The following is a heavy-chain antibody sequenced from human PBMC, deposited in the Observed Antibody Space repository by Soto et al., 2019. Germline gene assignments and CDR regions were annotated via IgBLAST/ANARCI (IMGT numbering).Heavy chain of an antibody. CDR2: INPSGGST. J-gene: IGHJ5*02. Sequence: ASVKVSCKASGYTFTSYYMHWVRQAPGQGLEWMGIINPSGGSTSYAQKFQGRVTMTRDTSTSTVYMELSSLRSEDTAVYYCAIFGVVISTTNWLDPWGQGTLVTVSS. V-gene: IGHV1-46*01. CDR3: AIFGVVISTTNWLDP. D-gene: IGHD3-3*01. CDR1: GYTFTSYY.